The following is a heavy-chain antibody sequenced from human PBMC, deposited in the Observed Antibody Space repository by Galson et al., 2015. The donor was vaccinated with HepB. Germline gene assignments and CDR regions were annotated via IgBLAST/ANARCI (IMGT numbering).Heavy chain of an antibody. CDR2: ISGSGGNT. CDR1: GFTFSNAW. Sequence: SLRLSCAASGFTFSNAWMSWVRQAPGKGLEWVSAISGSGGNTYHADSVKGRFTISRDNSKNTLYLQMNSLRAEDTAVYYCAKDAGLLGVTLMGALDVWGQGTMVTVSS. J-gene: IGHJ3*01. CDR3: AKDAGLLGVTLMGALDV. D-gene: IGHD2-21*02. V-gene: IGHV3-23*01.